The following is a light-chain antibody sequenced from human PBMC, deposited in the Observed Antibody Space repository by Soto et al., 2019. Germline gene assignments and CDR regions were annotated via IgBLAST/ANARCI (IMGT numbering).Light chain of an antibody. J-gene: IGKJ1*01. Sequence: DIVMTQSPASLAVSLGERATINCKSSQSVLYSSSDKNYLAWYQQKPGQPPKLLIYWASTRESGVPDRFSGSGSGTDFTLTISGLQAEDVAVYYCQQYYSFPRTFGQGTKVEIK. V-gene: IGKV4-1*01. CDR1: QSVLYSSSDKNY. CDR2: WAS. CDR3: QQYYSFPRT.